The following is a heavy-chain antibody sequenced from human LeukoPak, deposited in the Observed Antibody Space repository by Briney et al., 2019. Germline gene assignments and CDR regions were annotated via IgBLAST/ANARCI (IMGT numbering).Heavy chain of an antibody. D-gene: IGHD3-10*01. CDR2: IGTAGDT. CDR3: ARDRGPRTGFMVREAYDY. V-gene: IGHV3-13*01. CDR1: GFTFSNYA. J-gene: IGHJ4*02. Sequence: GGSLRLSCAASGFTFSNYAMHWVRQATGKGLEWVSAIGTAGDTFYPGSVKGRFTISRDNAKNSLYLQMSNLRAEDTAVYYCARDRGPRTGFMVREAYDYWGQGTLVTVSS.